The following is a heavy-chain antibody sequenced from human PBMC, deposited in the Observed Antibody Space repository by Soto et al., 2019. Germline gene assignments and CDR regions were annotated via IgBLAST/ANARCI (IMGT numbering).Heavy chain of an antibody. V-gene: IGHV4-39*01. CDR3: ARRNGSGYYYAFDI. J-gene: IGHJ3*02. CDR2: IYYSGST. D-gene: IGHD3-22*01. Sequence: SQTLSLTCTVSGGSISSSSYYWGWIRQPPGKGLEWIGSIYYSGSTYYNPSLKSRVTISVDTSKNQFSLKLSSVTAADTAVYYCARRNGSGYYYAFDIWGQGTMVTVSS. CDR1: GGSISSSSYY.